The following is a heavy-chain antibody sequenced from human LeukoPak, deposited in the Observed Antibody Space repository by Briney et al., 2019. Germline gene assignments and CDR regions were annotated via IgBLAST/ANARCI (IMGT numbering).Heavy chain of an antibody. CDR2: INPNSGGT. CDR1: GYTFTGYY. V-gene: IGHV1-2*02. D-gene: IGHD2-21*01. Sequence: GASVKVSCKASGYTFTGYYMHWVRQAPGQGLEWMGWINPNSGGTNYAQKFQGRVTMTRDTSISTAYMELSRLRSDDTAVYYCARDTSLYSSDYYYYYGMDVWGQGTPVTVSS. CDR3: ARDTSLYSSDYYYYYGMDV. J-gene: IGHJ6*02.